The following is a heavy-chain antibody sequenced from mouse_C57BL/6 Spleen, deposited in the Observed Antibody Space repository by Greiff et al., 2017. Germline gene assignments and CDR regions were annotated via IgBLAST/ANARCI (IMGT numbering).Heavy chain of an antibody. Sequence: EVQLQQSGPELVKPGASVKISCKASGYTFTDYYMNWVKQSHGKSLEWIGDINPNNGGTSYNQKFKGKATLTVDKSSSTAYMELRSLTSEDSAVYYCARPGTDFDYWGQGTTLTVSS. CDR2: INPNNGGT. D-gene: IGHD4-1*01. J-gene: IGHJ2*01. CDR3: ARPGTDFDY. V-gene: IGHV1-26*01. CDR1: GYTFTDYY.